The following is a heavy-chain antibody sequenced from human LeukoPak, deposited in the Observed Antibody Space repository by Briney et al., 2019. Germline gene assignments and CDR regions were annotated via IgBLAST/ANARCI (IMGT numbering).Heavy chain of an antibody. Sequence: PGGSLRLSCAASGFTVISNYMSWVRQAPGKGLEWVSGFYSGGSTYYADSVKGRFTISRDNSKNTLYLQMNSLRAEDTAAYYCAKDRRGGDAYDAFDIWGQGTMVTVSS. CDR3: AKDRRGGDAYDAFDI. V-gene: IGHV3-66*01. D-gene: IGHD2-21*02. CDR2: FYSGGST. J-gene: IGHJ3*02. CDR1: GFTVISNY.